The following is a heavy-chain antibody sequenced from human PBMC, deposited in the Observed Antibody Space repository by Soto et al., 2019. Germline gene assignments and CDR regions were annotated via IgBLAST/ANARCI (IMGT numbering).Heavy chain of an antibody. Sequence: SETLSLTCNVSGGSISSGGYYWSWIRQHPGKGLEWIGYIYYSGSTYYNPSLKSRVTISVDTSKNQFSLKLSSVTAADTAVYYCAREVSGYYYLGIFDYWGQGTLVTVSS. CDR3: AREVSGYYYLGIFDY. CDR2: IYYSGST. V-gene: IGHV4-31*03. CDR1: GGSISSGGYY. J-gene: IGHJ4*02. D-gene: IGHD3-22*01.